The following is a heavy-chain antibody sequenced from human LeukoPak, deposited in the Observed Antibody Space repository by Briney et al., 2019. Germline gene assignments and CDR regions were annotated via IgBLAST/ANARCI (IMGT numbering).Heavy chain of an antibody. D-gene: IGHD7-27*01. Sequence: TLSLTCTVSGGSISSGSYYWSWIRQPAGKGLECIGRIYSSGSTNYNPSLKSRVTISVDTSKNQFSLKLNSVTAADTAVYYCARENGANWGLVDPWGQGTLVTVSS. J-gene: IGHJ5*02. CDR1: GGSISSGSYY. CDR3: ARENGANWGLVDP. CDR2: IYSSGST. V-gene: IGHV4-61*02.